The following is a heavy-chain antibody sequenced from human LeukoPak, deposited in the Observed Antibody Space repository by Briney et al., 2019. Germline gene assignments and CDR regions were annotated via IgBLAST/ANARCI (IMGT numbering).Heavy chain of an antibody. D-gene: IGHD3-10*02. J-gene: IGHJ6*02. CDR1: GGSISSYY. CDR2: IYYSGST. CDR3: ARHNDYYVVGGMDV. Sequence: SETLSLTCTVSGGSISSYYWSWIRQPPGKGLEWIGYIYYSGSTNYNPSLKSRVTISVDTSKNQFSLKLSSVTATDTAVYYCARHNDYYVVGGMDVWGQGTTVTVSS. V-gene: IGHV4-59*08.